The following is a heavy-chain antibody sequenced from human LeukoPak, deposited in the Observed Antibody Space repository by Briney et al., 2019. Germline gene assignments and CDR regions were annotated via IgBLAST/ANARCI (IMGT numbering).Heavy chain of an antibody. D-gene: IGHD3-10*01. J-gene: IGHJ5*02. CDR1: GGSISSGGYS. CDR2: IYHSGST. Sequence: SETLSLTCAVSGGSISSGGYSWSWIRQPPGKGLEWIGYIYHSGSTYYNPSLKSRVTISVDRSKNQFSLKLSSVTAADTAVYYCARDHKGDANWFDPWGQGTLVTVSS. V-gene: IGHV4-30-2*01. CDR3: ARDHKGDANWFDP.